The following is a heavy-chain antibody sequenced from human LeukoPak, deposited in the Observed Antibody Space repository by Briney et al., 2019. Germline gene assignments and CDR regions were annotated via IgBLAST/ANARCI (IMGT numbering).Heavy chain of an antibody. CDR1: GGSISSYY. CDR3: ARVGVVNWFDP. Sequence: PSETLSLTCTVSGGSISSYYWSWIRQPPGKGLEWIGYIYYRGSTNYNPSLKSRVTISVDTSKNQFSLKLSSVTAADTAVYYCARVGVVNWFDPWGQGTLVTVSS. CDR2: IYYRGST. J-gene: IGHJ5*02. V-gene: IGHV4-59*01. D-gene: IGHD3-3*01.